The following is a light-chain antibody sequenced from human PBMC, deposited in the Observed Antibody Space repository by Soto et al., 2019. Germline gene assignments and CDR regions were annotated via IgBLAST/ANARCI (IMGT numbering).Light chain of an antibody. Sequence: EIVLTQSPGTLSLSPGERATLSCRASQSVSSSYLAWYQQRRGQAPRLLIYGATSRATGIPDRFHGSGSGTDFSLSITRLEPEDSAVYYCQHYVSLPLTFGGGTKVDIK. J-gene: IGKJ4*01. V-gene: IGKV3-20*01. CDR3: QHYVSLPLT. CDR1: QSVSSSY. CDR2: GAT.